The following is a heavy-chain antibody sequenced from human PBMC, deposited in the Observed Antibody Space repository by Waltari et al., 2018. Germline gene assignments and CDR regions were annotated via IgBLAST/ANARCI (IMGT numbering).Heavy chain of an antibody. Sequence: EAQLVESGGGLVQPGGSLRLSCAASGFTFGTYWMHWVRQAPGKGLVWVSRIKSDGSASNYADSVQGRFTISRDNARDTLYLQMTSLRVEDTAVYYCATSIEVASRNAFDIWGQGTMVAVSS. CDR1: GFTFGTYW. J-gene: IGHJ3*02. CDR2: IKSDGSAS. D-gene: IGHD6-19*01. V-gene: IGHV3-74*01. CDR3: ATSIEVASRNAFDI.